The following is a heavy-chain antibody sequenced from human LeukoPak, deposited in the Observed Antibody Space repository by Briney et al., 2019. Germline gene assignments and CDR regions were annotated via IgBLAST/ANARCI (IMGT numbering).Heavy chain of an antibody. Sequence: PGGSLRLSCAASGFTVSSNYMSWVRQAPGKGLEWVSIIYSAGSTYYADSVKGRFTISRDDSKNTLYLQMNSLRAEDTAVYYCARARGSGLSYFDYWGQGTLVTVSS. V-gene: IGHV3-66*01. CDR1: GFTVSSNY. CDR3: ARARGSGLSYFDY. D-gene: IGHD5-12*01. CDR2: IYSAGST. J-gene: IGHJ4*02.